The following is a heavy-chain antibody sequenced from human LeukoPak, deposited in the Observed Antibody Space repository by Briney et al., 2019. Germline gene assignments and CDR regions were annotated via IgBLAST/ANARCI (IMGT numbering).Heavy chain of an antibody. V-gene: IGHV4-39*07. CDR1: GGSISSSSYY. CDR2: IYYSGST. J-gene: IGHJ4*02. D-gene: IGHD3-3*01. CDR3: AADPYLEWLGVDY. Sequence: PSETLSLTCTVSGGSISSSSYYWGWIRQPPGKGLEWIGSIYYSGSTYYNPSLKSRVTISVDTSKNQFSLKLSSVTAADTAVYYCAADPYLEWLGVDYWGQGTLVTVSS.